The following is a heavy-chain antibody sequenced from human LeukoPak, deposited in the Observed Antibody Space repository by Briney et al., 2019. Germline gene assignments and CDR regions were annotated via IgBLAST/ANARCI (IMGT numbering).Heavy chain of an antibody. CDR2: IKQDGSEK. J-gene: IGHJ4*02. D-gene: IGHD6-19*01. CDR1: GFTFSSYW. Sequence: PGGSLRLSCAASGFTFSSYWMSWVRQAPGKGLEWVANIKQDGSEKYYADSVKGRFTISRDNAKNALYLQMNSLRAEDTAVYYCARDPSGWPEYFDYWGQGTLVTVSS. V-gene: IGHV3-7*03. CDR3: ARDPSGWPEYFDY.